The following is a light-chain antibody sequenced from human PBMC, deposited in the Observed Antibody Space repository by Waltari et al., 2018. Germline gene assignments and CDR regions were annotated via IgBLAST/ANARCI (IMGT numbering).Light chain of an antibody. CDR3: AAWDDSLSGWV. CDR1: SSNIGSNY. V-gene: IGLV1-47*01. J-gene: IGLJ3*02. CDR2: RNN. Sequence: QAVLTQPPSASGTPGQRVTISCSGRSSNIGSNYVYWYQQLPGTAPKVLIYRNNQRPSGVPDRFSGSKSGTSASLAISGLRSEDEADYYCAAWDDSLSGWVFGGGTKLTVL.